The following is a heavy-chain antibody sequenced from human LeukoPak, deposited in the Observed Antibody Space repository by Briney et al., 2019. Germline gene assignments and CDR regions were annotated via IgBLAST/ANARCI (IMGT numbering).Heavy chain of an antibody. CDR2: MNPNSGNT. V-gene: IGHV1-8*01. Sequence: ASVKVSCKASGYTFTSYDINWVRQATGQGLEWMGWMNPNSGNTGYAQKFQGRVTMTRNTSIGTAYMELSSLRSEDTAVYYCARGGTMVRGVRRNWFDPWGQGTLVTVSS. J-gene: IGHJ5*02. CDR1: GYTFTSYD. D-gene: IGHD3-10*01. CDR3: ARGGTMVRGVRRNWFDP.